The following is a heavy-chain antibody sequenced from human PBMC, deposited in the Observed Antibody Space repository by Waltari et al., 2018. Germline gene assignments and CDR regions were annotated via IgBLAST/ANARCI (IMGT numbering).Heavy chain of an antibody. V-gene: IGHV1-69*05. Sequence: QVQLVQSGAEVKKPGSSVKVSCKASGGTFSSYAISWVRQAPGPGLEWMGGIIPIFGTANYAQKFQGRVTITTDESTSTAYMELSSLRSEDTAVYYCARNVLRYFDWLSLGGMDVWGQGTTVTVSS. CDR3: ARNVLRYFDWLSLGGMDV. D-gene: IGHD3-9*01. J-gene: IGHJ6*02. CDR1: GGTFSSYA. CDR2: IIPIFGTA.